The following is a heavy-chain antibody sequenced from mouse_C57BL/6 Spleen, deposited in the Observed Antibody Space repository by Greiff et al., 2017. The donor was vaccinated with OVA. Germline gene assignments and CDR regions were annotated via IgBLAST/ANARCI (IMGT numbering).Heavy chain of an antibody. V-gene: IGHV7-3*01. CDR2: IRNKANGYTT. D-gene: IGHD1-1*01. Sequence: EVHLVESGGGLVQPGGSLSLSCAASGFTFTDYYMSWVRQPPGKALEWLGFIRNKANGYTTEYSASVKGRFTISRDNSQSILYLQMNALRAEDSATYYCARSYYYGSSGDYFDYWGQGTTLTVSS. CDR1: GFTFTDYY. CDR3: ARSYYYGSSGDYFDY. J-gene: IGHJ2*01.